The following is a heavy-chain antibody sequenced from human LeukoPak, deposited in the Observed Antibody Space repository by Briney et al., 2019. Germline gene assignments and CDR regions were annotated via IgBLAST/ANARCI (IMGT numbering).Heavy chain of an antibody. CDR1: GHTFTDSL. J-gene: IGHJ4*02. D-gene: IGHD6-25*01. V-gene: IGHV1-2*02. Sequence: ASVKVSCKASGHTFTDSLLHWVRQAPGQGLEYMGGNNLRSGSTFYAQILRARVTIARDTSSRTAYMDLSRLTSDDTAVYFCTRDVLTSATWELDYWGQGTLVTVSS. CDR3: TRDVLTSATWELDY. CDR2: NNLRSGST.